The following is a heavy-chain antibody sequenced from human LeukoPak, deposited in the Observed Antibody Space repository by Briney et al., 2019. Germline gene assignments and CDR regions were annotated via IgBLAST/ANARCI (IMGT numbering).Heavy chain of an antibody. Sequence: GGSLRLSCAASGFTFNTYNMNWVRQAPGKGLEWVSSISGSSSYVYYADSVKGRFTISRDNAKNSLYLQMNSLRAEDTAVYYCARDRVAAAGTGAFDIWGQGTMVTVSS. CDR2: ISGSSSYV. D-gene: IGHD6-13*01. CDR3: ARDRVAAAGTGAFDI. CDR1: GFTFNTYN. J-gene: IGHJ3*02. V-gene: IGHV3-21*01.